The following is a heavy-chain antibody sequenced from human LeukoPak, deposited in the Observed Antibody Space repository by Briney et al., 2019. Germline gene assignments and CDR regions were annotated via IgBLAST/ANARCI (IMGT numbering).Heavy chain of an antibody. CDR2: VSGSGGST. CDR3: AKGNIVVVPDYFDY. Sequence: GGSLRLSCAASGFTFSNAWMSWVRQAPGKGLEWVSAVSGSGGSTYYADSVKGRFTISRDNSKNTLYLQMNSLRAEDTAVYYCAKGNIVVVPDYFDYWGQGTLVTVSS. V-gene: IGHV3-23*01. J-gene: IGHJ4*02. D-gene: IGHD2-2*01. CDR1: GFTFSNAW.